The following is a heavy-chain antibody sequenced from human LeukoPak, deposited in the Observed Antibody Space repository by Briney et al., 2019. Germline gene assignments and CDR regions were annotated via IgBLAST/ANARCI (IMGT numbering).Heavy chain of an antibody. J-gene: IGHJ4*02. CDR2: IYYSGST. D-gene: IGHD3-10*01. CDR1: GGSISSSSYY. CDR3: ARQGYYYGSGSYSDY. Sequence: PSETLSLTCTVSGGSISSSSYYWGWIRQPPGKGLEWIGSIYYSGSTYYNPSLKSRVTISVDTSKNQFSLKLSSVTAADTAVYYCARQGYYYGSGSYSDYWGQGTLVTVSS. V-gene: IGHV4-39*01.